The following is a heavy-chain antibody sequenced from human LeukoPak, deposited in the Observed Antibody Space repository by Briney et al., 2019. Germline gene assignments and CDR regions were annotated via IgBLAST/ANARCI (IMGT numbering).Heavy chain of an antibody. V-gene: IGHV3-23*01. CDR3: AKEGPSGSGTYNRYFDS. Sequence: GGSLRLSCAASGFTFSSYAMSWVRQAPGKGLEWVSAISGSGGSTYYADSVKGRFTISRDNSKNTLYLQMNSLRAEDTAVYYCAKEGPSGSGTYNRYFDSWGQGTLVTVSS. CDR2: ISGSGGST. J-gene: IGHJ4*02. D-gene: IGHD3-10*01. CDR1: GFTFSSYA.